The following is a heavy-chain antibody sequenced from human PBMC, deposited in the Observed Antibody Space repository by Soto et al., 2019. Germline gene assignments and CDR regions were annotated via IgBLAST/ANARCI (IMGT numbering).Heavy chain of an antibody. CDR1: GGTFSSYA. CDR3: ARGRTVTTLGYYYYGMDV. Sequence: QVQLVQSGAEVKKPGSSVKVSCKASGGTFSSYAISWVRQAPGQGLEWMGGIIPIFGTANYAQKFQGRVTITADESTSTAYMELSSLRSEDTAVYYCARGRTVTTLGYYYYGMDVRGQGTTVTVSS. J-gene: IGHJ6*02. CDR2: IIPIFGTA. D-gene: IGHD4-4*01. V-gene: IGHV1-69*01.